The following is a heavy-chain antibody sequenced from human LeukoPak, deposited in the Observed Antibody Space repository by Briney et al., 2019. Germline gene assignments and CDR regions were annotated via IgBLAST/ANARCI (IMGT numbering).Heavy chain of an antibody. CDR3: ARELLNAFDI. V-gene: IGHV3-30-3*01. Sequence: GGSLRLSCAASGFPFSSYWMHWVRQAPGKGLEWVAVISYDGSNKYYADSVKGRFTISRDNSKNTLYLQMNSLRAEDTAVYYCARELLNAFDIWGQGTMVTVSS. J-gene: IGHJ3*02. CDR1: GFPFSSYW. CDR2: ISYDGSNK.